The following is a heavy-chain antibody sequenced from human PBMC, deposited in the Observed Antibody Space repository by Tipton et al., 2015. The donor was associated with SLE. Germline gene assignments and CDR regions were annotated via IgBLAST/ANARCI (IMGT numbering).Heavy chain of an antibody. V-gene: IGHV4-61*02. J-gene: IGHJ6*03. CDR2: MYITGSA. Sequence: TLSLTCIVSGVSITSYTYSWSWIRQSAGKGLEWLGRMYITGSAIYNPSLKSRVTISVDTSKNQFSLKLSSVTAADTAVYYCAREGAAGYYYMDVWGKGTTVTVSS. CDR3: AREGAAGYYYMDV. CDR1: GVSITSYTYS. D-gene: IGHD3-16*01.